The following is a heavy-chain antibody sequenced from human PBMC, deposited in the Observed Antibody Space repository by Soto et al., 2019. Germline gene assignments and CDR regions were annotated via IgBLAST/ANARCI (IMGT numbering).Heavy chain of an antibody. CDR3: ARVRVSGYDLDY. J-gene: IGHJ4*02. V-gene: IGHV1-46*03. CDR2: INPSGGST. Sequence: QVQLVQSGAEVKKPGASVKVSCKASGYTFTSYYMHWVRQAPGQGLEWMGIINPSGGSTSYAQKFQGRVTMTRDTSTSTVYMELSTLRSADTAVYYCARVRVSGYDLDYWGQGTLVTVSS. D-gene: IGHD5-12*01. CDR1: GYTFTSYY.